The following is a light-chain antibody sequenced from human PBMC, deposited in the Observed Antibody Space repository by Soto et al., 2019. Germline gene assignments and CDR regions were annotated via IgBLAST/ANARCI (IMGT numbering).Light chain of an antibody. Sequence: EIVLTQSPGTLSLSPGERATLSCRASQSVSSSYLAWYQHKPGQAPRLLIYGASSRVTGIPDRFSGSGSGTDFTLTISRLEPEDFAVYYCQQYGSSPHTFGQGTKVDIK. V-gene: IGKV3-20*01. J-gene: IGKJ2*01. CDR2: GAS. CDR3: QQYGSSPHT. CDR1: QSVSSSY.